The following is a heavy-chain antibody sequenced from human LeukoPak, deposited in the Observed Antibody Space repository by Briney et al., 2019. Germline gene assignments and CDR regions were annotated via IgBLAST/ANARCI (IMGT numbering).Heavy chain of an antibody. CDR3: AFAPISSGWYDLGYYFDY. CDR2: ISAGNGNT. J-gene: IGHJ4*02. CDR1: GYTFTSYA. V-gene: IGHV1-3*01. Sequence: EASVKVSCKASGYTFTSYAIHWVRQAPGQRLEWMGWISAGNGNTKYSQNFQGRVTFISNTSATTAFMELSSLRSEDTAVYYCAFAPISSGWYDLGYYFDYWGQGTLVTVSS. D-gene: IGHD6-19*01.